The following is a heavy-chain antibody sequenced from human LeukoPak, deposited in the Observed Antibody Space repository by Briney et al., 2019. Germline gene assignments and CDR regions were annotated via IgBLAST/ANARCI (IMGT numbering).Heavy chain of an antibody. CDR3: AKDEATSGGGLAS. CDR1: GFTVSGTH. Sequence: GGSLRLSCAASGFTVSGTHMSWVRQAPGKGLEWVSAMYTGGTTYYADSVKGRFTIPRDNSRNTLFLHMSSLRADDTAVYYCAKDEATSGGGLASWGQGTLVTVSS. CDR2: MYTGGTT. J-gene: IGHJ4*02. V-gene: IGHV3-53*01. D-gene: IGHD3-16*01.